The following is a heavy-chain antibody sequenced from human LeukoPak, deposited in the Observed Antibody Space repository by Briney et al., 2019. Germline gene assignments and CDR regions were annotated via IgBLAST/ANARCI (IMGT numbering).Heavy chain of an antibody. J-gene: IGHJ5*02. Sequence: GGSLRLSCAASGFTFSSYAMSWVRQAPGKGLEWVSAISGSGGSTYYADSVKGRFTISRDNAKNSLYLQMNSLRAEDTAVYYCARGGRITIFGVVIMRVNWFDPWGQGTLVTVSS. D-gene: IGHD3-3*01. CDR1: GFTFSSYA. V-gene: IGHV3-23*01. CDR3: ARGGRITIFGVVIMRVNWFDP. CDR2: ISGSGGST.